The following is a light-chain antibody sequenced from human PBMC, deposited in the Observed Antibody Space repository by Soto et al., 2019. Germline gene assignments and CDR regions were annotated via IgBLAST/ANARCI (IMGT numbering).Light chain of an antibody. V-gene: IGLV1-47*01. CDR3: AAWDDSRRGGV. J-gene: IGLJ3*02. CDR2: RDS. CDR1: SSSIGSNY. Sequence: QSVLTQPPSASGTPGQRVTISCSESSSSIGSNYIYWYQQLPGTAPKLLIYRDSQRPSGVPDRFSGSKSGTSASLAISGLRSEDEADYYCAAWDDSRRGGVFGGGTKLTVL.